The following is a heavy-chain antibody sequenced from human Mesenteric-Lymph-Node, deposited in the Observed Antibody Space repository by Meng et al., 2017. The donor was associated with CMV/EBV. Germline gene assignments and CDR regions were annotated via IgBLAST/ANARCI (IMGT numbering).Heavy chain of an antibody. V-gene: IGHV3-72*01. J-gene: IGHJ6*02. CDR3: ASSVHYGMDV. Sequence: GGSLRLSCAASGFTFSSYAMHWVRQAPGKGLEWVGRTRNKANSYTTEYAASVKGRFTISRDDSKNSLYLQMNSLKTEDTAVYYCASSVHYGMDVWGQGTTVTVSS. CDR1: GFTFSSYA. CDR2: TRNKANSYTT.